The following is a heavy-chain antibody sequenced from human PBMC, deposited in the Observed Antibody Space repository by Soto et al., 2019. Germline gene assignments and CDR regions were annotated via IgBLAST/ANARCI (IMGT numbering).Heavy chain of an antibody. V-gene: IGHV1-69*13. CDR1: VGTFSSYA. CDR2: IIPIFGTS. J-gene: IGHJ5*02. CDR3: ASPDPRGGYSYGVDP. Sequence: ASVKVSCKASVGTFSSYAIMCVRPAPGQGLEWMGGIIPIFGTSNYAQKFQGRVTITADESTSTAYMELSSLRSEDTAVYYCASPDPRGGYSYGVDPWGQGNLVTVSS. D-gene: IGHD5-18*01.